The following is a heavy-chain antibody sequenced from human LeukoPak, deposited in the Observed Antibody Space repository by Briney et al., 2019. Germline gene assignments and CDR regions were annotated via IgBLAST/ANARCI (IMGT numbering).Heavy chain of an antibody. Sequence: WGSLRLSCAASGFTFSDSYKCWLLRAPPGGGLGGSYISSSGNTTYNAHSVKGRFSITRDNAKNSLYLQMNSLRAEDTAVYYCARDGGSAWFLDYWGQGTLVTVSS. J-gene: IGHJ4*02. CDR1: GFTFSDSY. D-gene: IGHD6-19*01. V-gene: IGHV3-11*04. CDR3: ARDGGSAWFLDY. CDR2: ISSSGNTT.